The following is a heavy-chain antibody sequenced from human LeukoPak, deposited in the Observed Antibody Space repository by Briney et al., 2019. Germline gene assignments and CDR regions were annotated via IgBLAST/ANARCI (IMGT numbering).Heavy chain of an antibody. V-gene: IGHV3-23*01. J-gene: IGHJ4*02. D-gene: IGHD6-19*01. CDR3: ARYSSGWYAFDY. CDR1: GFTFSSYA. CDR2: ISSSGGST. Sequence: GGSLRLSCAASGFTFSSYAMSWVRQAPGKGLEWVSAISSSGGSTYYADSVKGRFTISRDNSKNTLYLQMNSLRAEDTAVYYCARYSSGWYAFDYWGQGTLVTVSS.